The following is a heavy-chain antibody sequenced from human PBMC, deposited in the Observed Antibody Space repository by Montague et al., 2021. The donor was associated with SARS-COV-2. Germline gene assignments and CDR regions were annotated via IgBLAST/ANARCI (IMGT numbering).Heavy chain of an antibody. CDR3: ARGRRILLWFGELLSGGDYYGMDV. D-gene: IGHD3-10*01. CDR2: INHRGST. Sequence: SETLSLTCAVYGGSFSGYYWSWIRQPPGKGLEWIGEINHRGSTNYNPSLKSRVTISVDTSKNQFSLKLSPVTAADTAVYYCARGRRILLWFGELLSGGDYYGMDVWGQGTTVTVSS. V-gene: IGHV4-34*01. J-gene: IGHJ6*02. CDR1: GGSFSGYY.